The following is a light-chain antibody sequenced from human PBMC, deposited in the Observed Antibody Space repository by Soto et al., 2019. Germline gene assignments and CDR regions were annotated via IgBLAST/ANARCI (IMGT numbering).Light chain of an antibody. CDR3: CSYTRSSPYV. CDR1: SSDIGAYNY. Sequence: QSVLAQPASVSGSPGQSITISCTGTSSDIGAYNYVSWYQHHPGTAPKLMIYEVRNRPSGVSDRFSGSKSGNTASLTISGLQAEDEADYYCCSYTRSSPYVFGTGTKVTVL. V-gene: IGLV2-14*01. J-gene: IGLJ1*01. CDR2: EVR.